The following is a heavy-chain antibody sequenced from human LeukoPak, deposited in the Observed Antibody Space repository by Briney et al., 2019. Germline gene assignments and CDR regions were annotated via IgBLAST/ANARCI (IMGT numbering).Heavy chain of an antibody. D-gene: IGHD4-23*01. J-gene: IGHJ3*02. Sequence: GRSLRLSRAASGFTFSSYAMHWVRQAPGKGLEWVAVISYDGSNKYYADSVKGRYTISRDNSKNTLYLQMNSLRAEDTAVYYCASLCVGRWFPNDAFDIWGQGTMVTVSS. CDR1: GFTFSSYA. CDR2: ISYDGSNK. V-gene: IGHV3-30*01. CDR3: ASLCVGRWFPNDAFDI.